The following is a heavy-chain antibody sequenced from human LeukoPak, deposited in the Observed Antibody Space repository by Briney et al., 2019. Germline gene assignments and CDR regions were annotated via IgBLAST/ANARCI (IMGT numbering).Heavy chain of an antibody. D-gene: IGHD6-13*01. CDR1: GFAFSSYA. V-gene: IGHV3-7*01. CDR3: ASGLYSSSWNYYYGMDV. CDR2: IKQDGSEK. J-gene: IGHJ6*02. Sequence: PGRSLRLSCAASGFAFSSYAMHWVRQAPGKGLEWAANIKQDGSEKYYVDSVKGRLTISRDNAKNSLYLQMNSLRAEDTAVYYCASGLYSSSWNYYYGMDVWGQGTTVTVSS.